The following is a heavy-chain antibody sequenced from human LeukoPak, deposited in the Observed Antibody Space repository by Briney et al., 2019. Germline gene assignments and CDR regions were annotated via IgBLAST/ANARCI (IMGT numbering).Heavy chain of an antibody. D-gene: IGHD2-8*01. J-gene: IGHJ4*02. Sequence: ASVKVSCKASGGTFSSYAISWVRQAPGQGLEWMGRIIPIFGTAHYAQKFQGRVTITTAESTSTAYMELSSLRSEDTAVYYCAREGYCTNGVCYTGHYFDYWGQGTLVTVSS. CDR2: IIPIFGTA. V-gene: IGHV1-69*05. CDR1: GGTFSSYA. CDR3: AREGYCTNGVCYTGHYFDY.